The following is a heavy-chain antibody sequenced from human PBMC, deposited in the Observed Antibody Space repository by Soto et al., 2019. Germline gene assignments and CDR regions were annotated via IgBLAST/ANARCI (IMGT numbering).Heavy chain of an antibody. CDR3: ARHGYSYGGGYSDY. Sequence: EVQLVESGGGLVQPGGYLRISCAASGITVNSNYMSWVRQAPGKGLEWVSVIYSGGSAYYADSVKGRFTISRDNSKNTLYLQMNSLRAEDTAVYYCARHGYSYGGGYSDYWGQGTLVTVSS. CDR2: IYSGGSA. V-gene: IGHV3-66*04. CDR1: GITVNSNY. J-gene: IGHJ4*02. D-gene: IGHD5-18*01.